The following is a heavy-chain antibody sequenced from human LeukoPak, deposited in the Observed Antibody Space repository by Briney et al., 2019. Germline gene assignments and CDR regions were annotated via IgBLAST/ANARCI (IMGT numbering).Heavy chain of an antibody. CDR1: GYSFTSYW. V-gene: IGHV5-51*01. CDR3: ARHVVVVPPTSRLDYHFYMDV. CDR2: IYPGDSDT. D-gene: IGHD2-2*01. J-gene: IGHJ6*03. Sequence: GESLKISCKGSGYSFTSYWIGWVRQMPGKGLAWMGIIYPGDSDTRYSPSFQGQVTISADKSISTAYLQWSSLKASDTAMYYCARHVVVVPPTSRLDYHFYMDVWGKGTTVTISS.